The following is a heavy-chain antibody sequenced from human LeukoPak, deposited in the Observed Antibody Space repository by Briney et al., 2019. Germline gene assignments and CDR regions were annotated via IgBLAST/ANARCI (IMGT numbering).Heavy chain of an antibody. CDR1: GFTFSSYA. CDR3: AKNGGSQCYSHLDS. J-gene: IGHJ4*02. D-gene: IGHD2-15*01. V-gene: IGHV3-23*01. CDR2: TSGSGGST. Sequence: GGSLRLSCAASGFTFSSYAMSWVRQAPGEGLEWVSGTSGSGGSTYYAGSVKGRFTISRDNSKSTLYLQMNSLRVEDTAVYYCAKNGGSQCYSHLDSWGQGTLVTVSS.